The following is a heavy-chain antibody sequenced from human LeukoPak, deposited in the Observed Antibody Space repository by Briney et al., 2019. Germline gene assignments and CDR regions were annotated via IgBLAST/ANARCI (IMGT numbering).Heavy chain of an antibody. CDR2: ISAYNGNT. J-gene: IGHJ5*02. CDR1: GYTFTSYG. V-gene: IGHV1-18*01. CDR3: ARASYYYDSSGSFDP. Sequence: GASVKVSCKGSGYTFTSYGISWVRQAPGQGLEWMGWISAYNGNTNYAQKLQGRVTMTTDTSTSTAYMELRSLRSDDTAVYYCARASYYYDSSGSFDPWGQGTLVTVSS. D-gene: IGHD3-22*01.